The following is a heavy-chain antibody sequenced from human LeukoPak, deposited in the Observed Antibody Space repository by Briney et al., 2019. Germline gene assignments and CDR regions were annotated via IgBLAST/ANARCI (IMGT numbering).Heavy chain of an antibody. D-gene: IGHD3-22*01. Sequence: PGGSLRLSCAASGFTFNRYSLNWVRQAPGKGLEWVSYISSSSSSIYYADSVKGRFTISRDNAKNSLYLQMNSLRAEDTAVYYCASGPNTIYYDSSGYYLDYWGQGTLVTVSS. J-gene: IGHJ4*02. V-gene: IGHV3-48*04. CDR1: GFTFNRYS. CDR3: ASGPNTIYYDSSGYYLDY. CDR2: ISSSSSSI.